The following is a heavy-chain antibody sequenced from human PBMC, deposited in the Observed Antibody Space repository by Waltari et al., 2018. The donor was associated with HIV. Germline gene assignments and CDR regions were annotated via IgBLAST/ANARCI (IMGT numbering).Heavy chain of an antibody. J-gene: IGHJ4*02. CDR3: ARDQTTWYDSSGAADS. D-gene: IGHD2-15*01. CDR2: IYPKRGYT. CDR1: GYTFSDYY. V-gene: IGHV1-2*02. Sequence: QVQLVQSGAEVKKAGASVKVSCRASGYTFSDYYLHWVRQAHGQGLEWMGGIYPKRGYTNYAQQFQDGLTLTRDTSIATAYMELTSLDSDDTAMYFCARDQTTWYDSSGAADSWGQGTLVSVSS.